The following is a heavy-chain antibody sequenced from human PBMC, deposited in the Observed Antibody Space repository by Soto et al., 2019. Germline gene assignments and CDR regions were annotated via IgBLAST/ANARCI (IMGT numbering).Heavy chain of an antibody. CDR1: GYSFTRYL. CDR2: IYPGDSDT. V-gene: IGHV5-51*01. D-gene: IGHD2-15*01. J-gene: IGHJ6*03. Sequence: GESLKIFCKGSGYSFTRYLIGWGGQMPGEGLEWVGIIYPGDSDTRYSPSFQGQVTISADKSISTAYLQWSSLKASDTAMYYCARLSCSGGSCQGAYYYYYMDVWGKGTTVTVSS. CDR3: ARLSCSGGSCQGAYYYYYMDV.